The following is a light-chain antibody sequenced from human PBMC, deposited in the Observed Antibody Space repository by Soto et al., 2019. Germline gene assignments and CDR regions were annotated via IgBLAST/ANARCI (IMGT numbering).Light chain of an antibody. CDR1: QTIFTN. V-gene: IGKV3-15*01. J-gene: IGKJ2*01. Sequence: EILMTQSPPTLSLSPGERAPLSCRASQTIFTNLAWYQQKAGQAPRLLIYDASSRATGVPPRFSGSGSGTEFTLTISRMQSEDFAVYYCQHYNNWRPFMYTFGKGTKVDI. CDR2: DAS. CDR3: QHYNNWRPFMYT.